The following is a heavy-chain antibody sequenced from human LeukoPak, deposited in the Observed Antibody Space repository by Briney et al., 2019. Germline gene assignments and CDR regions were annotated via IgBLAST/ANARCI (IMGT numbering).Heavy chain of an antibody. Sequence: GGSLRLSCAASGFTVSSNYMSWVRQAPGKGLEWVSVIYSGGSTYYADSVKGRFTISRDNSKNTLYLEMNSLRAEDTAVYYCARWRLRSGDAFDIWGQGTMVTVSS. CDR1: GFTVSSNY. CDR2: IYSGGST. V-gene: IGHV3-53*01. CDR3: ARWRLRSGDAFDI. J-gene: IGHJ3*02. D-gene: IGHD3-10*01.